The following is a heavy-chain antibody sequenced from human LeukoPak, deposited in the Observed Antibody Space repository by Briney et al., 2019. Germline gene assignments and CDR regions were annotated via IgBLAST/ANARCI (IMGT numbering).Heavy chain of an antibody. J-gene: IGHJ4*02. CDR3: GRPTTARTIYEYYFDY. Sequence: GGSLRLSCAASGFTFSSYAMHWVRQAPGKGLEWVAVILYDGSNKYYADSVKGRFTISRDNSKNTLYLEMSSLRAEDTAAYYCGRPTTARTIYEYYFDYWGQGTLVTVSS. V-gene: IGHV3-30-3*01. D-gene: IGHD4-11*01. CDR2: ILYDGSNK. CDR1: GFTFSSYA.